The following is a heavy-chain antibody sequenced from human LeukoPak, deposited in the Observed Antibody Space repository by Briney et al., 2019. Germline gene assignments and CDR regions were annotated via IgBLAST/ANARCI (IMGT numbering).Heavy chain of an antibody. Sequence: SVKVSCKASGGTFSSYAISWVRQAPGQGLEWMGRIIPILGIANYAQKFQGRVTITADKSTSTAYMELRSLRSDDTAVYYCARGAVGPSGMDVWGKGTTVTVSS. J-gene: IGHJ6*03. CDR3: ARGAVGPSGMDV. V-gene: IGHV1-69*04. D-gene: IGHD4-23*01. CDR2: IIPILGIA. CDR1: GGTFSSYA.